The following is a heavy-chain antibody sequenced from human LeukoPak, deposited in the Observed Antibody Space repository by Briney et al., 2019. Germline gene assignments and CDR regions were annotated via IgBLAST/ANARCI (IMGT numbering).Heavy chain of an antibody. D-gene: IGHD3-10*01. CDR2: IYTSGST. V-gene: IGHV4-61*02. CDR3: AREGVRGVIVWFDP. Sequence: SETLSLTCTVSGGSISSGSYYWTWIRQPAGKGLEWIGRIYTSGSTNYNPSLKSRVTISVDTSKNQFSLKLSSVTAADTAVYYCAREGVRGVIVWFDPWGQGTLVTVSS. J-gene: IGHJ5*02. CDR1: GGSISSGSYY.